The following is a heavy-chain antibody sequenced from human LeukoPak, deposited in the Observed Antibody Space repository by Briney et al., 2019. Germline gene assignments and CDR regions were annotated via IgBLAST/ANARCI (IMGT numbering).Heavy chain of an antibody. D-gene: IGHD5-18*01. Sequence: SVKVSCKASGYTFTSHGISWVRQAPGQGLEWMGRIIPILGIANYAQKFQGRVTITADKSTSTAYMELSSLRSEDTAVYYCARDDYSYGYFDYWGQGTLVTVSS. CDR1: GYTFTSHG. J-gene: IGHJ4*02. CDR3: ARDDYSYGYFDY. V-gene: IGHV1-69*04. CDR2: IIPILGIA.